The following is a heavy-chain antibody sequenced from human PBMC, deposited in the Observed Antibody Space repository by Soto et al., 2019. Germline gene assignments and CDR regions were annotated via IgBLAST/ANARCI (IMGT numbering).Heavy chain of an antibody. Sequence: ASETLSLTCTVSGGSISSGGYYWSWIRQHPGKGLEWIGYIYYSGSTYYNPSLKSRVTISVDTSKNQFSLKLSFVTAADTAVYYCARETVVAATLLSYSYGMDVWGQGTTVTVSS. V-gene: IGHV4-31*03. D-gene: IGHD2-15*01. J-gene: IGHJ6*02. CDR2: IYYSGST. CDR1: GGSISSGGYY. CDR3: ARETVVAATLLSYSYGMDV.